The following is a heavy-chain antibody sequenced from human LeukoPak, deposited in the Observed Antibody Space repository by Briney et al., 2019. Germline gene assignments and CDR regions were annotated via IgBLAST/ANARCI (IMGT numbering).Heavy chain of an antibody. Sequence: GGSLRLSCVASGFTFSSYVMSWVRQAPGKGLEWVSTISVSGGSTNYADSVKGRFTISRDNAKNSLYLQMNSLRAEDTAVYYCAKGHLWTMDGGEHQDYWGQGTLVTVSS. CDR1: GFTFSSYV. J-gene: IGHJ4*02. D-gene: IGHD3-10*01. CDR2: ISVSGGST. CDR3: AKGHLWTMDGGEHQDY. V-gene: IGHV3-23*01.